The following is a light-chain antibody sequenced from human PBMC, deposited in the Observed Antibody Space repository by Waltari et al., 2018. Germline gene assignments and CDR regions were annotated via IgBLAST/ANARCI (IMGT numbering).Light chain of an antibody. CDR3: QHYLRLPAT. V-gene: IGKV3-20*01. J-gene: IGKJ1*01. Sequence: EIVLTQSPGTLSLSPGERATLSCRASQSVSTYLAWYQQKPGQAPRLLIYHASSRATGIPDRFSGSGSGTDFSLTIGRLEPEDFAVYYCQHYLRLPATFGQGTKVEIK. CDR1: QSVSTY. CDR2: HAS.